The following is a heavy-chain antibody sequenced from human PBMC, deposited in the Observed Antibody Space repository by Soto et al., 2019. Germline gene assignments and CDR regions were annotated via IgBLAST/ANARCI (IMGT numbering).Heavy chain of an antibody. CDR3: ARYCSGGSCIDAFDI. V-gene: IGHV3-23*01. CDR2: ISSRGSGT. Sequence: GGSLRLSCAASGFSFDIYAMSWVRQAPGKGLEWVSTISSRGSGTFYADSVKGRFTISRDNSKNTVYLQMNSLRAEDTAVYYCARYCSGGSCIDAFDIWGQGTMVTVSS. J-gene: IGHJ3*02. CDR1: GFSFDIYA. D-gene: IGHD2-15*01.